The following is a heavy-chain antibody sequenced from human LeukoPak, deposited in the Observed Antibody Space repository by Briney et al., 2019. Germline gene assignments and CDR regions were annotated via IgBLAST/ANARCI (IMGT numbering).Heavy chain of an antibody. J-gene: IGHJ4*02. Sequence: GGSPRLSCAASGFTFSSYGMHWVRQAPGKGLEWVAVISYDGSNKYYADSVKGRFTISRDNSKNTLYLQVNSLRAEDTAVYYCAKDRGYCSGGSCYSYYFDYWGQGTLVTVSS. CDR2: ISYDGSNK. D-gene: IGHD2-15*01. CDR3: AKDRGYCSGGSCYSYYFDY. V-gene: IGHV3-30*18. CDR1: GFTFSSYG.